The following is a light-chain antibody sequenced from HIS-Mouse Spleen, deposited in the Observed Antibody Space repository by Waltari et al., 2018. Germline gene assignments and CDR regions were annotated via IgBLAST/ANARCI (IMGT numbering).Light chain of an antibody. CDR3: SSYTSSSFNVV. V-gene: IGLV2-14*03. J-gene: IGLJ2*01. CDR2: DVS. CDR1: SSYVGGYYY. Sequence: QSALTQPASVSGSPGQSITISCPGTSSYVGGYYYVSWYHQHPGKAPKLMIYDVSNRPSGVSNRFSGSKSGNTASLTISGLQAEDEADYYCSSYTSSSFNVVFGGGTKLTVL.